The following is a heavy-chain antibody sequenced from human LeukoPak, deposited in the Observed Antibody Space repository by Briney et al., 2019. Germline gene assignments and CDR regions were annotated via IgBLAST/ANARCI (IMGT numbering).Heavy chain of an antibody. CDR3: ARGTAVAVAAPGFDY. D-gene: IGHD6-19*01. V-gene: IGHV1-2*06. J-gene: IGHJ4*02. CDR2: INPNSGGT. CDR1: GYTFTGYY. Sequence: ASVKVACKASGYTFTGYYMHWVRQAPGQGLEWMGRINPNSGGTNYAQKFQGRVTMTRDTSISTAYMELGRLRSDDTAVYYCARGTAVAVAAPGFDYWGQGTLVTVSS.